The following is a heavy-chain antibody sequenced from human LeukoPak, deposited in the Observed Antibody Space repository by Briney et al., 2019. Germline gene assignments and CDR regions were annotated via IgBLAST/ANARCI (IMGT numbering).Heavy chain of an antibody. Sequence: GESLKISCKGSGYSFTSYWIGWARQMPGKGLEWMGIIYPGDSDTRYSPSFQGQVTISADKSISTAYLQWSSLKSSETVLYYCARRWAGTYFYDGGQGTLVSVSS. V-gene: IGHV5-51*01. J-gene: IGHJ4*02. CDR3: ARRWAGTYFYD. CDR2: IYPGDSDT. CDR1: GYSFTSYW. D-gene: IGHD6-19*01.